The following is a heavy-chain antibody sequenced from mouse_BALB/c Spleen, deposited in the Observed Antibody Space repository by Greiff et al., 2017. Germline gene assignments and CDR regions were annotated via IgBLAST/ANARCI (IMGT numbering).Heavy chain of an antibody. CDR2: IYPGSGST. CDR3: ARWGRGDY. V-gene: IGHV1-55*01. CDR1: GYNFTSYW. Sequence: QVQLQQPGAELVKPGTSVKLSCKASGYNFTSYWINWVKLRPGQGLEWIGDIYPGSGSTNYNEKFKSKATLTVDTSSSTAYMQLSSLASEDSALYYCARWGRGDYWGQGTTLTVSS. J-gene: IGHJ2*01.